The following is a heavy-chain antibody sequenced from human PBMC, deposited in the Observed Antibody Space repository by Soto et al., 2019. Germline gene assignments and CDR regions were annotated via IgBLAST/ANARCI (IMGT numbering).Heavy chain of an antibody. CDR2: ISSSGSTI. J-gene: IGHJ4*02. Sequence: GGSLRLSCAASGFTFSSYEMNWVRQAPGKGLEWVSYISSSGSTIYYADSVKGRFTISRDNAKNSLYLQMNSLRAEDTAVYYCARASFSRGANAIGYWGQGTLVTVSS. V-gene: IGHV3-48*03. CDR1: GFTFSSYE. CDR3: ARASFSRGANAIGY. D-gene: IGHD1-26*01.